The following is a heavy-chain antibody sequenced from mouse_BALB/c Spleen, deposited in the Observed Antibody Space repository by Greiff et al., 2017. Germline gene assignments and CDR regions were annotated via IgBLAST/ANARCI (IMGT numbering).Heavy chain of an antibody. CDR1: GYTFTSYW. J-gene: IGHJ3*01. Sequence: VQLQQSGTVLARPGASVKMSCKASGYTFTSYWMHWVKQRPGQGLEWIGAIYPGNSDTSYNQKFKGKAKLTAVTSTSTAYMELSSLTKEDSAVYYCTRRDYDWFAYWGQGTLVTVSA. CDR2: IYPGNSDT. D-gene: IGHD2-4*01. CDR3: TRRDYDWFAY. V-gene: IGHV1-5*01.